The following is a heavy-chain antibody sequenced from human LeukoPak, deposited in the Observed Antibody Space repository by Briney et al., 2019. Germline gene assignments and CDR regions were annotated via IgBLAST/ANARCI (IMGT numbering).Heavy chain of an antibody. V-gene: IGHV4-39*01. D-gene: IGHD4-17*01. CDR3: ARPRGGDYDFDY. Sequence: SETLSLTCTVSGGSISSSSYYWGWIRQPPGKGLEWIGSIYYSGSTYYNPSLKSRVTISVGTSKNQFSLKLSSVTAADTAVYYCARPRGGDYDFDYWGQGTLVTVSS. J-gene: IGHJ4*02. CDR1: GGSISSSSYY. CDR2: IYYSGST.